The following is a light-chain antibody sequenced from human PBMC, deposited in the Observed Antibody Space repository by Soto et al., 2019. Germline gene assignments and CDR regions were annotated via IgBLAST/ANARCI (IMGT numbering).Light chain of an antibody. CDR1: QGISSW. CDR3: QQANSFPYT. CDR2: AAS. Sequence: DIQMTQSPSSVSASVGERVTITCRASQGISSWVAWYQQKPGKAPKLLIYAASSLQSGVPSRFSGSGSGTDFTLTISRLQPEDFAIYYCQQANSFPYTFGQGTKLEI. V-gene: IGKV1-12*01. J-gene: IGKJ2*01.